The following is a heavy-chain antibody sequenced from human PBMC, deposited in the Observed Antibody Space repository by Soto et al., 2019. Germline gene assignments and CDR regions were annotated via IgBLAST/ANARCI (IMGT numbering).Heavy chain of an antibody. CDR2: IYWNDDA. CDR3: IHDGKLGYTGYDRFDY. CDR1: GFSFSTNEVG. V-gene: IGHV2-5*01. Sequence: QITLKESGPTLMKPTQTLTLTCTFSGFSFSTNEVGVGWIRQPPGKALEWLALIYWNDDARYSPSLKNRLTITKDTSKNQVVLTMTNMDPVDTATYYCIHDGKLGYTGYDRFDYWGQGTLVTVSS. J-gene: IGHJ4*02. D-gene: IGHD5-12*01.